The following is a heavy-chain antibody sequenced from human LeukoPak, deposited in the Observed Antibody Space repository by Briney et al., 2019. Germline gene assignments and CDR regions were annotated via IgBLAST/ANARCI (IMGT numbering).Heavy chain of an antibody. CDR2: IYPGDSDT. Sequence: GESLQISCKGSGYSFTSYWIGWVRQLPGKGLEWMGIIYPGDSDTRYSPAFQGQVTISADKSISTAYLLWSSLKASDTAMYYCARHGGDYDDVWGSYTPNWFDLWGQGTLVTVSS. CDR1: GYSFTSYW. J-gene: IGHJ5*02. D-gene: IGHD3-16*01. V-gene: IGHV5-51*01. CDR3: ARHGGDYDDVWGSYTPNWFDL.